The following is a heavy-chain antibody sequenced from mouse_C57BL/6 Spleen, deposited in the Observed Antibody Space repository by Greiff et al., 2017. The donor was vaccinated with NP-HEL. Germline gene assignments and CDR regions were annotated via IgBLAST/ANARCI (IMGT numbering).Heavy chain of an antibody. CDR2: ISSGGDYI. CDR1: GFTFTSYA. CDR3: TRESGYYGSPFDY. V-gene: IGHV5-9-1*02. D-gene: IGHD1-1*01. Sequence: EVQLQESGEGLVKPGGSLKLSCAASGFTFTSYAMSWVRQTPEKRLEWVAYISSGGDYIYYADTVKGRFTISRDNARNTLYLQMSSLKSEDTAMYYCTRESGYYGSPFDYWGQGTTLTVSS. J-gene: IGHJ2*01.